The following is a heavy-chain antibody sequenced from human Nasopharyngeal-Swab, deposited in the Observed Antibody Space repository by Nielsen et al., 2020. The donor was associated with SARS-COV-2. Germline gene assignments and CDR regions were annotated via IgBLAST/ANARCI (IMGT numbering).Heavy chain of an antibody. CDR1: GGSISSYS. J-gene: IGHJ3*02. D-gene: IGHD6-6*01. CDR3: ASVYSSSDSAFDI. V-gene: IGHV4-59*01. Sequence: SETLSPTCPVSGGSISSYSWSWIRQPPGKGLEWIGYIYYSGSTNYNPSLKSRVTISVDTSKNQFSLNLSSVTAADTAVYYCASVYSSSDSAFDIWGQGTMVTVSS. CDR2: IYYSGST.